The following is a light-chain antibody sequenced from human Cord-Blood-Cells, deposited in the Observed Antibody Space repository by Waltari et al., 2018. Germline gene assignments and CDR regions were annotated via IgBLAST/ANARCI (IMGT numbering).Light chain of an antibody. CDR2: DVS. CDR3: SSYTSSSTVV. V-gene: IGLV2-14*01. CDR1: SSDVGGYNY. J-gene: IGLJ2*01. Sequence: QSALTQPASVSGSPGQSITISCTGTSSDVGGYNYVSWYQQHPGKAPKLMIYDVSKRPCGVSNRFSGSKSGNTASLTISGLQAEDEADYYCSSYTSSSTVVFGGGTKLTVL.